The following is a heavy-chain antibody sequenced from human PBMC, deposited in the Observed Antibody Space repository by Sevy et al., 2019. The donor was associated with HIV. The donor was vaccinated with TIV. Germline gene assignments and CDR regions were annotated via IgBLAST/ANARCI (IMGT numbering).Heavy chain of an antibody. V-gene: IGHV3-21*01. CDR3: ARARAVRGVIITPFDY. Sequence: GGSLRLSCAASGFTFSSYSMNWVRQAPGKGLEWVSSISSSSSYIYYADSVKGRFTISGDNAKNSLYLQMNSLRAEDTAVYYCARARAVRGVIITPFDYWGQGTLVTVSS. CDR2: ISSSSSYI. D-gene: IGHD3-10*01. CDR1: GFTFSSYS. J-gene: IGHJ4*02.